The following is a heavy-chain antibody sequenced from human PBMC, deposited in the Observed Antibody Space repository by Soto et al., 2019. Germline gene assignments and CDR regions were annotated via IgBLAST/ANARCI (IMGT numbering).Heavy chain of an antibody. J-gene: IGHJ3*02. V-gene: IGHV3-48*03. CDR2: ISSSGSTI. CDR1: GFTFSSYE. Sequence: EVQLVESGGGLVQPGGSLRRSCAASGFTFSSYEMNWVRQAPGKGLEWVSYISSSGSTIYYADSVKGRFTISRDNAKNSLYLQLNSRRAEDTAVYYCARDIHDAFDIWGQGTMVTVSS. CDR3: ARDIHDAFDI.